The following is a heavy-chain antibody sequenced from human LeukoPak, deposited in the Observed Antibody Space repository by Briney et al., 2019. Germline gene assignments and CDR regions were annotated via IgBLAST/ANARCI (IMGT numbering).Heavy chain of an antibody. CDR3: ARLDCGGDCYLDY. Sequence: TLSLTCNVAGGSISSGSYYWSWIRQPAGKGLEWIGRIYTSGSTNYTPSLKSRVTISVDTSKNQFSLKLSSVTAADTAVYYCARLDCGGDCYLDYWGQGTLVTVSS. CDR2: IYTSGST. V-gene: IGHV4-61*02. D-gene: IGHD2-21*02. J-gene: IGHJ4*02. CDR1: GGSISSGSYY.